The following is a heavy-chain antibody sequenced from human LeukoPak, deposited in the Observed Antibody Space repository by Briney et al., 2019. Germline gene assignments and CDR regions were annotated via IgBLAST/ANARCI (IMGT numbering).Heavy chain of an antibody. V-gene: IGHV4-4*02. CDR2: IYYSGST. CDR1: GGSISSSNW. J-gene: IGHJ4*02. Sequence: PSGTLSLTCAVSGGSISSSNWWSWVRQPPGKGLEWIGYIYYSGSTYYNPSLKSRVTISVDTSKNQFSLKLSSVTAADTAVYYCARAYCGGDCYLNVLDYWGQGTLVTVSS. CDR3: ARAYCGGDCYLNVLDY. D-gene: IGHD2-21*02.